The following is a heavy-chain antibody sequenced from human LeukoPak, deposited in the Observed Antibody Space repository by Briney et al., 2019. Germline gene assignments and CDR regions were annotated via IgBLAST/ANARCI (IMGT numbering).Heavy chain of an antibody. V-gene: IGHV1-18*04. D-gene: IGHD3-10*01. J-gene: IGHJ5*02. Sequence: ASVKVSCKASGYTFTGYSIHWVRQAPGQGLEWMGWISAYNGNTNYAQKLQGRVTMTTDTSTSTAYMELRSLRSDDTAVYYCARWITMVRGVIGWFDPWGQGTLVTVSS. CDR1: GYTFTGYS. CDR2: ISAYNGNT. CDR3: ARWITMVRGVIGWFDP.